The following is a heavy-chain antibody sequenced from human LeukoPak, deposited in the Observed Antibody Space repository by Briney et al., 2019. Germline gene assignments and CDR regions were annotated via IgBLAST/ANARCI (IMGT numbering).Heavy chain of an antibody. Sequence: TGGSLRLSCAASGFTFSSYAMSWVRQAPGKGLEWVSAISGSGGSTYYADSVKGRFTISRDSSKNTLYLQMNSLRADDTAVYYCGRDVNTNAHIGHWGQGTLVTVSS. J-gene: IGHJ4*02. D-gene: IGHD2-8*01. CDR2: ISGSGGST. V-gene: IGHV3-23*01. CDR3: GRDVNTNAHIGH. CDR1: GFTFSSYA.